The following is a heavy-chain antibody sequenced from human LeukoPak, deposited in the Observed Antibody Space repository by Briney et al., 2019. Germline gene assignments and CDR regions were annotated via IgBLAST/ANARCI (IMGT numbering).Heavy chain of an antibody. V-gene: IGHV3-30*18. CDR1: GFTFSSYG. CDR3: AKNPRGGIKDYGDAFDI. D-gene: IGHD4-17*01. J-gene: IGHJ3*02. CDR2: ISYDGSNK. Sequence: KTGGSLRLSCAASGFTFSSYGMHWVRQAPGKGLEWVAVISYDGSNKYYADSVKGRFTISRDNSKNTLYLQMNSLRAEDTAVYYCAKNPRGGIKDYGDAFDIWGQGTMVTVSS.